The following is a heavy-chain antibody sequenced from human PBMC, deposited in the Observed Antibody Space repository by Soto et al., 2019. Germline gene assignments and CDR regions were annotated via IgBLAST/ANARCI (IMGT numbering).Heavy chain of an antibody. J-gene: IGHJ6*02. V-gene: IGHV3-30-3*01. Sequence: GXSLRLSCAASGFPFSSHALYWFRQAPVKGLEWVALISYDGTNKQYADSVKGRLIVSRDDSTNTLSLQMNSLRPEDTAVYHCARDSNTYRDYYHGMDVWGQGTTVTVSS. D-gene: IGHD3-10*02. CDR2: ISYDGTNK. CDR1: GFPFSSHA. CDR3: ARDSNTYRDYYHGMDV.